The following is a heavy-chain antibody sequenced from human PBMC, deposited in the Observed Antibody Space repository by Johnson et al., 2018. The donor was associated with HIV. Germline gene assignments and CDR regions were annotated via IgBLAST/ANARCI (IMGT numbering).Heavy chain of an antibody. CDR1: GFTVSSNY. CDR2: ISYDGSNK. V-gene: IGHV3-30*03. Sequence: QVQVVESGGGLVKPGGSLRLSCAASGFTVSSNYMTWVRQAPGKGLEWVAVISYDGSNKYLADSVKGRFTISRDNSKNTLYLQMNSLRAEDMAVYYCARSPTGTSARGAFDIWGQGTMVTVSS. D-gene: IGHD1-1*01. CDR3: ARSPTGTSARGAFDI. J-gene: IGHJ3*02.